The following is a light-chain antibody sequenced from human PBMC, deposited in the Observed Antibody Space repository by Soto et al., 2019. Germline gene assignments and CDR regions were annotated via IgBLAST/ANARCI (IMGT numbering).Light chain of an antibody. Sequence: QAVVTQEPSFSVSPGGTVTLTCGLSSGSVSTTYYHSWYQQTPGQAPRTLIYSTNTRSSGVPDRFSGSILGNKAALTITGAQADDESDYYCVLYMGDGIWMFGGGTQLTVL. CDR3: VLYMGDGIWM. CDR1: SGSVSTTYY. V-gene: IGLV8-61*01. J-gene: IGLJ3*02. CDR2: STN.